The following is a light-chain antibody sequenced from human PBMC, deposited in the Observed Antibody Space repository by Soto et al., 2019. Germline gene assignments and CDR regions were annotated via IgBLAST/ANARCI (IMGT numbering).Light chain of an antibody. J-gene: IGKJ1*01. Sequence: DLQMTQSPSTLPASVGDSVTITCRASQSISSWLAWYQQKPWKAPKLLFYKASSLESGVASRFSGSGSGTEFTLTIGSVQPDDFATYYCQQYNSYSTFGQGTKVEIK. V-gene: IGKV1-5*03. CDR3: QQYNSYST. CDR1: QSISSW. CDR2: KAS.